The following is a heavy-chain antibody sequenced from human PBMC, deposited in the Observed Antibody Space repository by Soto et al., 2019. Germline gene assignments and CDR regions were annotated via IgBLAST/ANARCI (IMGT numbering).Heavy chain of an antibody. D-gene: IGHD4-17*01. CDR2: IYYGGRI. CDR3: ARTDYNDYAAYGKDYGMDV. V-gene: IGHV4-4*02. J-gene: IGHJ6*02. CDR1: GGSISSSDW. Sequence: QMQLQESGPGLVKPSGTLSLTCTVSGGSISSSDWWSWVRQPPGKGLEWIGEIYYGGRINYNPSLRSRVTISLDKAKNQCSLSLSSVTAADTAVYFCARTDYNDYAAYGKDYGMDVWGQGATVTVSS.